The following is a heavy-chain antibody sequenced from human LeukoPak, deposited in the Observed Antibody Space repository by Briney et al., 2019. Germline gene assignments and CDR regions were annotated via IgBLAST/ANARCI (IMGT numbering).Heavy chain of an antibody. CDR1: GFTFSSYG. Sequence: XGSLRLSCAASGFTFSSYGMHWVRQAPGKGLEWVAVIWYDGSNKYYADSVKGRFTISRDNSKNTLYLQMNSLRAEDTAVYYCARDGRGYSYGYYYYYGMDVWGQGTTVTVSS. CDR2: IWYDGSNK. D-gene: IGHD5-18*01. V-gene: IGHV3-33*01. CDR3: ARDGRGYSYGYYYYYGMDV. J-gene: IGHJ6*02.